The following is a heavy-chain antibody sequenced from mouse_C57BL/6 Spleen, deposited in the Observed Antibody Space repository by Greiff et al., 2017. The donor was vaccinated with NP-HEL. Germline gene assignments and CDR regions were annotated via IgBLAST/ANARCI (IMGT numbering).Heavy chain of an antibody. Sequence: EVKLQESGPGLVKPSQSLSLTCSVTGYSITSGYYWNWIRQFPGNKLEWMGYISYDGSNNYNPSLKNRISITRDTSKNQFFLKLNSVTTEDTATYYCAPHYYGSSYWYFDVWGTGTTVTVSS. CDR1: GYSITSGYY. CDR2: ISYDGSN. J-gene: IGHJ1*03. CDR3: APHYYGSSYWYFDV. D-gene: IGHD1-1*01. V-gene: IGHV3-6*01.